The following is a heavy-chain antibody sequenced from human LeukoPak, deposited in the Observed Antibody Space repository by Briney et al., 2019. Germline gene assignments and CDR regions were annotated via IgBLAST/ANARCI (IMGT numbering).Heavy chain of an antibody. V-gene: IGHV4-38-2*02. CDR3: ARLYDSSGYYPYYYYYYYMDV. D-gene: IGHD3-22*01. Sequence: SETLSLTCTVSGYSISGGYYWGWIRQPPGKGLEWIGSIYHSGSTYYNPSLKSRVTISVDTSKNQFSLKLSSVTAADTAVYYCARLYDSSGYYPYYYYYYYMDVWGKGTTVTVSS. CDR1: GYSISGGYY. CDR2: IYHSGST. J-gene: IGHJ6*03.